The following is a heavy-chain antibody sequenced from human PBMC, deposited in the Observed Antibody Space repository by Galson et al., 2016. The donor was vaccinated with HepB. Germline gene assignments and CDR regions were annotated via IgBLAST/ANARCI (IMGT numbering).Heavy chain of an antibody. CDR2: LYGGGGS. CDR1: GFRVSAHH. CDR3: VGYGGNSV. V-gene: IGHV3-53*01. Sequence: SLRLSCAVSGFRVSAHHVGWFRQAPGKGLECVSVLYGGGGSYHTDSVEGRFSVSRDNSKNIVYLQMNSLRADDTAVYYCVGYGGNSVWGQGTLVTVSP. D-gene: IGHD4-23*01. J-gene: IGHJ4*02.